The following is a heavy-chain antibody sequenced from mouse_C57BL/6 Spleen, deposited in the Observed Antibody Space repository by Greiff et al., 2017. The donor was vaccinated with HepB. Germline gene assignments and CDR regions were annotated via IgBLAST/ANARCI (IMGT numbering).Heavy chain of an antibody. CDR3: ARGEGLFDY. CDR1: GYSFTGYY. CDR2: INPSTGGT. D-gene: IGHD3-3*01. V-gene: IGHV1-42*01. J-gene: IGHJ2*01. Sequence: VQLKQSGPELVKPGASVKISCKASGYSFTGYYMNWVKQSPEKSLEWIGEINPSTGGTTYNQKFKAKATLTVDKSSSTAYMQLKSLTSEDSAVYYCARGEGLFDYWGQGTTLTVSS.